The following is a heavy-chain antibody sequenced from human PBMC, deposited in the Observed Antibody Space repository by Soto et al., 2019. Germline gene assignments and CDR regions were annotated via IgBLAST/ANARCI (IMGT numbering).Heavy chain of an antibody. V-gene: IGHV3-53*04. D-gene: IGHD3-10*01. CDR3: ARVEVRGVINYYYYMDV. CDR2: IYSGGST. J-gene: IGHJ6*03. CDR1: GFTVSSNY. Sequence: GGSLRLSCAASGFTVSSNYMSWVRQAPGKGLEWVSVIYSGGSTYYADSVKGRFTISRHNSKNTLYLQMNSLRAEDTAVYYCARVEVRGVINYYYYMDVWGEGTTVTVSS.